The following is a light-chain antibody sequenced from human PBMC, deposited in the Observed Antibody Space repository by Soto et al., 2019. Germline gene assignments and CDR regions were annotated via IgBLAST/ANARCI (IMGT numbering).Light chain of an antibody. CDR1: NSDVGSHNL. J-gene: IGLJ7*01. CDR3: CSYGGSRAV. CDR2: EVS. V-gene: IGLV2-23*02. Sequence: QSALTQPASVSGSPGQSITISCTGTNSDVGSHNLVSWYQQHPGQAPKLMIYEVSKRPLGVSDRFAASKSGNTASLTISGLQADDEADYYCCSYGGSRAVFGGCTQLTVL.